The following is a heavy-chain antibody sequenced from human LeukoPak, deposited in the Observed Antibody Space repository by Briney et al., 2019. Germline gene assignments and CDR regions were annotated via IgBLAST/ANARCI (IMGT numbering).Heavy chain of an antibody. J-gene: IGHJ4*02. CDR3: AKTYSRESGYDFFFHY. Sequence: GGSLSLSCAASGFSFSNYGFHWVRQAPGKGLDWVSAISYDGKNIHYADSVKGRFTISRDNSRNTVYLQMNSLRVEDTAVYYCAKTYSRESGYDFFFHYWGQGTRVTVSS. CDR2: ISYDGKNI. CDR1: GFSFSNYG. V-gene: IGHV3-33*06. D-gene: IGHD5-12*01.